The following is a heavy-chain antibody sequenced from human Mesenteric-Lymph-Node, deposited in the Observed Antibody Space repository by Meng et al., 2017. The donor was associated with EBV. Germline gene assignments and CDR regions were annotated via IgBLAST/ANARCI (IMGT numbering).Heavy chain of an antibody. V-gene: IGHV1-2*06. J-gene: IGHJ5*02. Sequence: VRRGQSGAGVKKPGASVKVSCKASGYTFIAYYMHWVRQAPGQGLEWMGRINPNSGGTNYAEKFQDRVTMTRDTSISTVYMELSGLRSDDTAVYYCVRDHRTLTGSLDPWGQGTLVTVSS. CDR1: GYTFIAYY. CDR2: INPNSGGT. CDR3: VRDHRTLTGSLDP. D-gene: IGHD3-9*01.